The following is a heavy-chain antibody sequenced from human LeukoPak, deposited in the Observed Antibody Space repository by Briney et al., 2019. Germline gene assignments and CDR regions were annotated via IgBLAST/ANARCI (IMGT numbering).Heavy chain of an antibody. V-gene: IGHV3-48*02. CDR2: ISSSTTTI. D-gene: IGHD4-11*01. Sequence: GGSLRLSCAASGFTFSTYSMNWVRQAPGKGLEWVSSISSSTTTIYYADSVRGRFTISRDNAKNSPYLQMNSLRDEDTAVYYCARDAAYSAFNMWGQGTMVTVSS. CDR3: ARDAAYSAFNM. CDR1: GFTFSTYS. J-gene: IGHJ3*02.